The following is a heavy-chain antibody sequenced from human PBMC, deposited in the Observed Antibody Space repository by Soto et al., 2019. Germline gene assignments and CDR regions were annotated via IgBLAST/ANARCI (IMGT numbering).Heavy chain of an antibody. CDR2: ISYSGNT. CDR1: GGSISRDDYY. D-gene: IGHD4-17*01. CDR3: ARASTVTTAAKFDS. V-gene: IGHV4-30-4*01. J-gene: IGHJ4*02. Sequence: PSETLSLTCTVSGGSISRDDYYWSWIRQPPGKGLEWIGYISYSGNTYYNPSLQSRVALSLDTSKNQFSLKLISVTAADTAVYYCARASTVTTAAKFDSCGQRPLVTVSS.